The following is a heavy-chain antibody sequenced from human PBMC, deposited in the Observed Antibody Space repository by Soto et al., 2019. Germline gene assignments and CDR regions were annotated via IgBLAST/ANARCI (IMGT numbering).Heavy chain of an antibody. J-gene: IGHJ4*02. CDR2: IIPIFGTA. CDR1: GGTFSSYA. CDR3: ATPSYGDYDRYYFDY. Sequence: QVQLVQAGAEVKQPGSSVKLSCKASGGTFSSYAISWVRQAPGQGLEWMGGIIPIFGTANYAQKFQDRVTITGDESTSTAYVELSSLRSEDTAVYYCATPSYGDYDRYYFDYWGQGTLVTVSS. D-gene: IGHD4-17*01. V-gene: IGHV1-69*01.